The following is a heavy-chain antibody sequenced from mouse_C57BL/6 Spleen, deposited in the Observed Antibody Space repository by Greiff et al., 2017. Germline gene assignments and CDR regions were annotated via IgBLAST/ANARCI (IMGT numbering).Heavy chain of an antibody. CDR1: GFSLSTSGMG. V-gene: IGHV8-12*01. J-gene: IGHJ1*03. CDR2: IYWDDDK. CDR3: ARTSGFLLWYFDV. Sequence: QVTLKECGPGILQSSQTLSLTCSFSGFSLSTSGMGVSWIRQPSGKGLEWLAHIYWDDDKRYNPSLKSRLTISKDTSRNQVFLKITSVDTADTATYYCARTSGFLLWYFDVWGTGTTVTVSS. D-gene: IGHD3-1*01.